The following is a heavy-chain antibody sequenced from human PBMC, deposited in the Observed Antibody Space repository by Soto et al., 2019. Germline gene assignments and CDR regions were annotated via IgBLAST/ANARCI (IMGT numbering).Heavy chain of an antibody. V-gene: IGHV1-69*01. CDR1: GGTFSSYA. D-gene: IGHD2-2*01. CDR3: ARSQGSSTILETYSYYYYGMDV. CDR2: IIPISGTA. J-gene: IGHJ6*02. Sequence: QVQLVQSGAEVKKPGSSVKVSCKASGGTFSSYAISWVRQAPGQGLEWMGGIIPISGTANYAQKFQGRVTITADESPSTFYMGLSSLRSEDTAVYFCARSQGSSTILETYSYYYYGMDVGGQGTTVTVSS.